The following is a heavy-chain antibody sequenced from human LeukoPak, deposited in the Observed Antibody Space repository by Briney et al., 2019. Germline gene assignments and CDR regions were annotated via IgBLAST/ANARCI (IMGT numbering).Heavy chain of an antibody. V-gene: IGHV1-69*13. D-gene: IGHD2-21*02. CDR2: IIPIFGTA. J-gene: IGHJ4*02. Sequence: SVKVSCKASGGTFSSYAISWVRQAPGQGLEWMGGIIPIFGTASYAQKFQGRVTITADESTSTAYMELSSLRSEDTAVYYCARVVRDRLSFRFDYWGQGTLVTVSS. CDR3: ARVVRDRLSFRFDY. CDR1: GGTFSSYA.